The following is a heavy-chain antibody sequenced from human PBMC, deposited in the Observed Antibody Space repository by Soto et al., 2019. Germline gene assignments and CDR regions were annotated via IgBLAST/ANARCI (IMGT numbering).Heavy chain of an antibody. CDR1: GFTFSSYG. CDR3: ARGFSSSGPPANMDV. D-gene: IGHD6-13*01. CDR2: IWYDGSNK. J-gene: IGHJ6*03. V-gene: IGHV3-33*01. Sequence: GGSLRLSCAASGFTFSSYGMHWVRQAPGKGLEWVAVIWYDGSNKYYADSVKGRFTISRDNSKNTLYLQMNSLRAEDTAVYYCARGFSSSGPPANMDVWGKGTTVTVSS.